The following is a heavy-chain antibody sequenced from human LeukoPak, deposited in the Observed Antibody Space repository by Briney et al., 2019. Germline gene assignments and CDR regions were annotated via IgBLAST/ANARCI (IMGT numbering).Heavy chain of an antibody. D-gene: IGHD1-26*01. CDR3: AKDLVGAFDY. V-gene: IGHV3-23*01. CDR2: ISGSGGST. Sequence: GGSLRLSCAASGFTFSSYAMSWVRQAAGKGREWVSAISGSGGSTYYADSVKGRFTISRDNSKNTLYLQMNSLRAEDTAVYYCAKDLVGAFDYWGQGTLVTVSS. CDR1: GFTFSSYA. J-gene: IGHJ4*02.